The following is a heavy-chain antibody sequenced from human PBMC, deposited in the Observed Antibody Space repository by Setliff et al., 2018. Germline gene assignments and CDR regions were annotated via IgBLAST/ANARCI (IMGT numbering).Heavy chain of an antibody. J-gene: IGHJ4*02. CDR2: ITHTGTTGST. CDR3: ARGRNVAARLYDS. Sequence: PSETLSLTCAASGGTFTYYYWTWIRQSPAKGLEWIGEITHTGTTGSTKYNPSVKSRVTISVDKSKNQFSLSLRSVTAADTAVYYCARGRNVAARLYDSWGQGTLVTVSS. D-gene: IGHD6-6*01. V-gene: IGHV4-34*01. CDR1: GGTFTYYY.